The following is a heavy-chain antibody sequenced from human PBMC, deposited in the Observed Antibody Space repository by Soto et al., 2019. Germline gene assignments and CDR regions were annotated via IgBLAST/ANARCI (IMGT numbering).Heavy chain of an antibody. CDR2: ISAYNGNT. D-gene: IGHD4-17*01. Sequence: QVQLVQSGAEVKKPGASVKVSCKASGYTFTSYGISWVRQAPGQGLEWMGWISAYNGNTNYAQKLQGRVTMTTDTSTSTDYMELRSLRSDDTAVYYCAREGGTTVTTSYYGMDVWGQGTTVTVSS. V-gene: IGHV1-18*01. CDR1: GYTFTSYG. J-gene: IGHJ6*02. CDR3: AREGGTTVTTSYYGMDV.